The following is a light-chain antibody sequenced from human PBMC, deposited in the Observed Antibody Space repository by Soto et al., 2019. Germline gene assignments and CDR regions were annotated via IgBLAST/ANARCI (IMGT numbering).Light chain of an antibody. CDR2: LEGSGSY. CDR1: SGHSTYI. CDR3: ETWDSDTRV. V-gene: IGLV4-60*03. Sequence: QSVLTQSSSASASLGSSVKLTCTLNSGHSTYIIAWHQHQPGKAPRYLMKLEGSGSYNKGSGVPDHFSGSSSGADRYLTISNLQSEDEAAYYCETWDSDTRVFGGGTKLTVL. J-gene: IGLJ2*01.